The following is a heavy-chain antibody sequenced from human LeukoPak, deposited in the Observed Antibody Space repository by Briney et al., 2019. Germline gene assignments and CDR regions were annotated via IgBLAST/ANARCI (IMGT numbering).Heavy chain of an antibody. CDR2: IYTSGST. D-gene: IGHD6-6*01. Sequence: SETLSLTCPVSGGSISSYYWSWIRQPAGKGLEWIGRIYTSGSTNYNPSLKSRVTMSVDTSKNQFSLKLSSVTAADTAVYYCARDQSTGSSSSVDPWGQGTLVTVSS. V-gene: IGHV4-4*07. CDR1: GGSISSYY. J-gene: IGHJ5*02. CDR3: ARDQSTGSSSSVDP.